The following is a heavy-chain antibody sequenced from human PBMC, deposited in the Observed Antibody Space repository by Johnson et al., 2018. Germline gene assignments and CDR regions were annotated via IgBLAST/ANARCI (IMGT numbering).Heavy chain of an antibody. J-gene: IGHJ4*02. Sequence: VQLVESGGGLAQPGGSQRLSCAASGFTLSSNAYAMSWVRQAPGKGLEWVSAISRDSTTTYYTDSGKGRFTISRADSKNTLYLQMNSRRAEDTAIYYCARYVRGTTPPDYFASWGQGTLVTVSS. CDR1: GFTLSSNAYA. CDR2: ISRDSTTT. D-gene: IGHD3-10*02. V-gene: IGHV3-23*04. CDR3: ARYVRGTTPPDYFAS.